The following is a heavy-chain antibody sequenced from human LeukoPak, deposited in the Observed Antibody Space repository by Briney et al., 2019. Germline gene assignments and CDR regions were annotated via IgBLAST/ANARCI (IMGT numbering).Heavy chain of an antibody. J-gene: IGHJ4*02. CDR1: GFTFNFFS. V-gene: IGHV3-30*04. Sequence: GRSLRLSCAASGFTFNFFSMYWVRQSPGKGLEWVAVISYDATNEYYADSMKGRFTISRDDSKSTLYLQMNSLRAEDTAVYYCVRDFASGSYYNLFDYWGQGTLVTVPS. CDR2: ISYDATNE. CDR3: VRDFASGSYYNLFDY. D-gene: IGHD3-10*01.